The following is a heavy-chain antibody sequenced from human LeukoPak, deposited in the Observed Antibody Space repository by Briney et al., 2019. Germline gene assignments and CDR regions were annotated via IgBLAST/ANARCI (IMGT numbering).Heavy chain of an antibody. V-gene: IGHV3-30*04. CDR2: ISYDGSDK. CDR3: ATDFGGVIALIGY. CDR1: GFTFSSYA. D-gene: IGHD3-16*02. Sequence: GGSLRLSCAGSGFTFSSYAMHWVRQAPGKGLEGVAVISYDGSDKYYADSVKGRFTISRDNSKNTLYLQVNSLRAEDTAVYYCATDFGGVIALIGYWGQGTLVTVSS. J-gene: IGHJ4*02.